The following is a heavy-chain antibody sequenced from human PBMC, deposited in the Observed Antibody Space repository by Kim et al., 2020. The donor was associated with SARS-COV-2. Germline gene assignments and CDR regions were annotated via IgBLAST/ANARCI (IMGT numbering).Heavy chain of an antibody. J-gene: IGHJ6*02. CDR3: ARWENGMDV. CDR2: INHSGST. V-gene: IGHV4-34*01. D-gene: IGHD1-26*01. CDR1: GGSFSGYY. Sequence: SETLSLTCAVYGGSFSGYYWSWIRQPPGKGLEWIGEINHSGSTNYNPSLKSRVTISVDTSKNQFSLKLSSVTAADTAVYYCARWENGMDVWGQGTTVTVS.